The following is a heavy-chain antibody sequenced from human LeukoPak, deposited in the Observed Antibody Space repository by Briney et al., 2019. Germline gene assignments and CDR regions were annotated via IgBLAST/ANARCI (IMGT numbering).Heavy chain of an antibody. D-gene: IGHD1-26*01. CDR2: IYSGGST. CDR3: ARRESGSYSYDY. CDR1: GLTVSSTY. V-gene: IGHV3-66*02. J-gene: IGHJ4*02. Sequence: GGPLNFSWEAFGLTVSSTYMSWVRKAQGKGLEWVSVIYSGGSTYYADSVKGRFTISRDNSKNTLYLQMNSLRAEDTAVYYCARRESGSYSYDYWGQGTLVTVSS.